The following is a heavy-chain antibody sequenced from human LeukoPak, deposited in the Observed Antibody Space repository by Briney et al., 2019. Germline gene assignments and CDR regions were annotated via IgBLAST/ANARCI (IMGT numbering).Heavy chain of an antibody. D-gene: IGHD6-13*01. CDR1: GGSISSYY. CDR3: ARGGQQLVPFDY. CDR2: IYTSGST. J-gene: IGHJ4*02. V-gene: IGHV4-4*07. Sequence: SKTLSLTCTVSGGSISSYYWSWIRQPAGKGLEWIGRIYTSGSTNYNPSLKSRVTMSVDTSKNQFSLKLSSVTAADTAAYYCARGGQQLVPFDYWGREPWSPSPQ.